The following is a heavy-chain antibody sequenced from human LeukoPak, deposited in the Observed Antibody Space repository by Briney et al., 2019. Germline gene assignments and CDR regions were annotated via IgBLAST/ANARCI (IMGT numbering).Heavy chain of an antibody. D-gene: IGHD6-13*01. CDR1: GDTFTNYA. CDR3: AREGDRSSRGRVCLDY. V-gene: IGHV1-3*01. J-gene: IGHJ4*02. Sequence: ASVKISCKASGDTFTNYAMHWVRQAPGQRLEWMGWINAGNGNTKYSQKFQGRVTITRDTSASTAYMELSSLRSEDTAVYYCAREGDRSSRGRVCLDYSGQGTLVTVSS. CDR2: INAGNGNT.